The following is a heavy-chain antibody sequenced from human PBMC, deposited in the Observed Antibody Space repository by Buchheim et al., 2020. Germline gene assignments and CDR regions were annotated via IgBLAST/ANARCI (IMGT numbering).Heavy chain of an antibody. J-gene: IGHJ6*02. CDR3: ARAYSSWYQKYYYYYYGMDV. V-gene: IGHV3-66*01. Sequence: EVQLVESGGGLVQPGGSLRLSCAASGFTVSSNYMSWVRQAPGKGLEWVSVIYSGGSTYYADSVKGRFTISRDNSKNTLYLQMNNLRAEDTAVYYCARAYSSWYQKYYYYYYGMDVWGQGTT. CDR2: IYSGGST. D-gene: IGHD6-13*01. CDR1: GFTVSSNY.